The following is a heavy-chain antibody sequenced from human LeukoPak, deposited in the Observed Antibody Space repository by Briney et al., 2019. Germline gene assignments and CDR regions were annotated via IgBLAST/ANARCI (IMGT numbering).Heavy chain of an antibody. CDR3: ARDLSRVLLWFGELNY. CDR1: GGTFSSYA. V-gene: IGHV1-69*04. Sequence: SVKVSCKASGGTFSSYAISWVRQAPGQGLEWMGRIIPILGIANYAQKFQGKVTITADKSTSTAYMELSSLRSEDTAVYYCARDLSRVLLWFGELNYWGQGTLVTVSS. CDR2: IIPILGIA. D-gene: IGHD3-10*01. J-gene: IGHJ4*02.